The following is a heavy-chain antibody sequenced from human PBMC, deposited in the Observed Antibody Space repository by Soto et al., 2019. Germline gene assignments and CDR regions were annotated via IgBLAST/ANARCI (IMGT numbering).Heavy chain of an antibody. Sequence: EVQLLESGGGLVQPGGSLRLSCAASGFTFSSYAMSWVRQAPGTGLAWVSAISGSGGSTYYADSVKGRFTISRDNTKNTRYLQMNSLRAEDTAVYYCVKLDDDGDSRPDDRGQGTLVTVSA. CDR1: GFTFSSYA. J-gene: IGHJ4*02. V-gene: IGHV3-23*01. CDR3: VKLDDDGDSRPDD. CDR2: ISGSGGST. D-gene: IGHD4-17*01.